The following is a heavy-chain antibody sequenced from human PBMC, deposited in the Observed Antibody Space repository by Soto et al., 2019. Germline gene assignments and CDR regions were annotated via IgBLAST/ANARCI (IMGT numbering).Heavy chain of an antibody. CDR1: GYTFTSYY. D-gene: IGHD2-2*01. J-gene: IGHJ3*02. Sequence: ASVKVSCKASGYTFTSYYMHWVRQAPGQGPEWMGIINPSGGSTSYAQKFQGRVTMTRDTSTSTVYMELSSLRSEDTAVYYCARVLRGYCSSTSCSAWGAFDIWGQGTMVTVSS. V-gene: IGHV1-46*01. CDR3: ARVLRGYCSSTSCSAWGAFDI. CDR2: INPSGGST.